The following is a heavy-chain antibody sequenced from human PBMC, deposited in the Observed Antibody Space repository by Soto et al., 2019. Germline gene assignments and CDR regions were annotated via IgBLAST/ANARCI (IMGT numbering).Heavy chain of an antibody. CDR2: ISWNSGSI. J-gene: IGHJ4*02. V-gene: IGHV3-9*01. CDR3: AKSPRSCDYPLGY. D-gene: IGHD4-17*01. CDR1: GFTFDDYA. Sequence: EVQLVESGGGLVQPGRSLRLSCAASGFTFDDYAMHWVRQAPGKGLEWVSGISWNSGSIGYADSVKGRFTISRDNAKNSLYLKMNSLRAEDKALYYCAKSPRSCDYPLGYWGQGPMVTVSS.